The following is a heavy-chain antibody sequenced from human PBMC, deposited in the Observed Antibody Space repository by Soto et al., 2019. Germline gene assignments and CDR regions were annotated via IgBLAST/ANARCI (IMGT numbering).Heavy chain of an antibody. V-gene: IGHV2-5*01. CDR3: EHSDGGYEIISFDF. J-gene: IGHJ4*02. Sequence: GSGPTLVNPPQTLTLTFTFSGFSFTTAGVAVGWIRQTPGGALEWLTLIYYNDDRRFSPSLKTRLTITGDTSKNQVVLSLTNVDPGEKATYFCEHSDGGYEIISFDFWGQGIPVTVSS. CDR2: IYYNDDR. CDR1: GFSFTTAGVA. D-gene: IGHD5-12*01.